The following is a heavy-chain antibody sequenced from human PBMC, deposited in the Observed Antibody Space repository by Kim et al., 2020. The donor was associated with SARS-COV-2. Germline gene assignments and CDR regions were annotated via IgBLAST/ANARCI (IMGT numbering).Heavy chain of an antibody. D-gene: IGHD6-13*01. CDR3: TTAPIAAAGTDDY. Sequence: YAAPVKGRFTISRDDSKNTLYLQMNSLKTEDTAVYYCTTAPIAAAGTDDYWGQGTLVTVSS. J-gene: IGHJ4*02. V-gene: IGHV3-15*01.